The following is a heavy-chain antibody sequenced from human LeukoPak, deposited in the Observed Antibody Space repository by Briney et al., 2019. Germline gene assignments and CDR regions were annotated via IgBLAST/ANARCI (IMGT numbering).Heavy chain of an antibody. CDR1: GGTFTSYA. D-gene: IGHD2-2*01. CDR3: AARSKWGSPSPFDY. Sequence: SVKVSCKASGGTFTSYAISWVRQAPGQGLEWMGGIIPIFGTANYAQKFQGRVTITADESTSTAYMELSSLRSEDTAVYYCAARSKWGSPSPFDYWGQGTLVTVSS. CDR2: IIPIFGTA. J-gene: IGHJ4*02. V-gene: IGHV1-69*13.